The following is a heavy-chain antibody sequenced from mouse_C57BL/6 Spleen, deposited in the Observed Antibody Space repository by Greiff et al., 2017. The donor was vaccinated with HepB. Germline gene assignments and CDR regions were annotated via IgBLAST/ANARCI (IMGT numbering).Heavy chain of an antibody. CDR1: GYAFTNYL. CDR2: INPGSGGT. CDR3: ARGTGAFFDY. J-gene: IGHJ2*01. V-gene: IGHV1-54*01. Sequence: VQLQQSGAELVRPGTSVKVSCKASGYAFTNYLIEWVKQRPGQGLEWIGVINPGSGGTNYNEKFKGKATLTADKSSSTAYMQLSSLTSEDSAVYFCARGTGAFFDYWGKGTTLTVSS. D-gene: IGHD4-1*01.